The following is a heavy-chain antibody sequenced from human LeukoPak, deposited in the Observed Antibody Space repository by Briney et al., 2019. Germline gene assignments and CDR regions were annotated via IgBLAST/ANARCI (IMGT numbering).Heavy chain of an antibody. CDR1: GFTFSSYA. CDR3: ARDIYGGAKGY. D-gene: IGHD1-26*01. Sequence: GGSLRLSCVASGFTFSSYAMSWVRQAPGKGLEWVSSISGSGSSTYYTDSVKGRFTISRDNSKNTLYLQMSSLRAEDTAVYYCARDIYGGAKGYWGQGTLVTVSS. CDR2: ISGSGSST. J-gene: IGHJ4*02. V-gene: IGHV3-23*01.